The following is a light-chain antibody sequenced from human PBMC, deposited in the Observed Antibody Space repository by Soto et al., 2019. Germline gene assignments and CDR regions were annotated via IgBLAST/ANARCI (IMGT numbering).Light chain of an antibody. V-gene: IGKV1-5*01. Sequence: DIQMTQSPSTLSASVGDRVTITCRASQSISSWLAWYQQKPGKAPKLLIYDASSLESWVPSRFSGSGSGTEFPLTISSLQPDDFATYYSQLYNSYLYTFGQGTKLEIK. J-gene: IGKJ2*01. CDR1: QSISSW. CDR2: DAS. CDR3: QLYNSYLYT.